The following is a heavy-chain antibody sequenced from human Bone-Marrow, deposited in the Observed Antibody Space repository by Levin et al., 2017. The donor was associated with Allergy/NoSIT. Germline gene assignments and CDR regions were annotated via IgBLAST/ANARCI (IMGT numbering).Heavy chain of an antibody. CDR2: ISAGGNYI. Sequence: PGESLKISCAASGILFSSYDMNWVRQAPGKGLEWVSSISAGGNYIYYADSVKGRLTISRDNAKNSLFLSMNSLIAEDTAVYYCASWAMYHYDRSAFDYFYYAMDVWGQGTTVTVSS. D-gene: IGHD3-22*01. V-gene: IGHV3-21*01. J-gene: IGHJ6*02. CDR3: ASWAMYHYDRSAFDYFYYAMDV. CDR1: GILFSSYD.